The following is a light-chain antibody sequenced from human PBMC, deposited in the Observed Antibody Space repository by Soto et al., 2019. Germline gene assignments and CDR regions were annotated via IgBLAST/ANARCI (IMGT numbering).Light chain of an antibody. CDR3: QQLKNYPIT. CDR2: AAS. V-gene: IGKV1-9*01. Sequence: DLQMTQSPSTLSAFVGDRVTITCRATQDINNWLAWYQQEPGKGPKLLIYAASTLQSGVPSRFSGSGSGTDFTLTISSLQPEDSATYYCQQLKNYPITFGQRTRLEVK. J-gene: IGKJ5*01. CDR1: QDINNW.